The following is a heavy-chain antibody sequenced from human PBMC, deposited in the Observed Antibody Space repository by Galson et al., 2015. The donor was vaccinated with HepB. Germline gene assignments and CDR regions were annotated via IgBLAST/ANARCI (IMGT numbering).Heavy chain of an antibody. Sequence: SVKVSCKASGYTFTSYDINWVRQATGQGLEWMGWMNPNSGNTGYAQKFQGRVTMTRNTSISTAYMELSSLRSEDTAVYYCARVYDILTGPKDYWGQGTLVTVSS. CDR3: ARVYDILTGPKDY. CDR2: MNPNSGNT. D-gene: IGHD3-9*01. CDR1: GYTFTSYD. V-gene: IGHV1-8*01. J-gene: IGHJ4*02.